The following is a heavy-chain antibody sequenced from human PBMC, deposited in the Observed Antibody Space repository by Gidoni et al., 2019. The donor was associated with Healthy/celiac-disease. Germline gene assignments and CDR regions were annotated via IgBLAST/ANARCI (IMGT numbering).Heavy chain of an antibody. CDR3: AKDGRWDGYYYYYGMDV. CDR2: ISYDGSNK. D-gene: IGHD1-26*01. J-gene: IGHJ6*02. V-gene: IGHV3-30*18. Sequence: QVQLVESGGGVVQPGRSLRLSCAASGFTFSRYGMHWVRQAPGKGLEWVAVISYDGSNKYYADSVKGRFTISRDNSKNTLYLQMNSLRAEDTAVYYCAKDGRWDGYYYYYGMDVWGQGTTVTVSS. CDR1: GFTFSRYG.